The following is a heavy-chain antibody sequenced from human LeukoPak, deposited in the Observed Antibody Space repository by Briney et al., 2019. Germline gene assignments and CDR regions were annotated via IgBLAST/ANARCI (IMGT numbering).Heavy chain of an antibody. V-gene: IGHV1-2*02. J-gene: IGHJ3*02. CDR3: ARRIAGRLVNDAFDI. CDR2: INPNSGGT. Sequence: EASVKVSCKASGYTFTGYYMHWVRQAPGQGLEWMGWINPNSGGTNYAQKFQGRVTMTRDTSISTAYMELSRLRSDDTAVHYCARRIAGRLVNDAFDIWGQGTMVTVSS. CDR1: GYTFTGYY. D-gene: IGHD6-6*01.